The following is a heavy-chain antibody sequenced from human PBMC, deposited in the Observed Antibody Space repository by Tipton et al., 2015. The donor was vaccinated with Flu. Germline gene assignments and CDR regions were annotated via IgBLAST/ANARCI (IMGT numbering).Heavy chain of an antibody. CDR3: ARDRWEYAGGFDP. V-gene: IGHV4-38-2*02. CDR1: GDSISSGYY. Sequence: TLSLTCSVSGDSISSGYYWGWIRQPPGRGLEWIGTFGTMSHSGRTYYNPSLRSRVTISVDTSKNQFSLRLTSVTAADTAVYYCARDRWEYAGGFDPWGQGTPGAVSP. J-gene: IGHJ5*02. D-gene: IGHD2-2*01. CDR2: FGTMSHSGRT.